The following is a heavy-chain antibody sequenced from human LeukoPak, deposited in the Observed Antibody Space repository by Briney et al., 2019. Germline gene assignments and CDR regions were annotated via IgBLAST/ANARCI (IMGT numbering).Heavy chain of an antibody. CDR1: GGSISSYY. J-gene: IGHJ6*02. CDR2: IYTSGST. CDR3: ARSYCSSTSCYYYYGMDV. D-gene: IGHD2-2*01. Sequence: PSETLSLTCTVSGGSISSYYWSWIRQPAGKGLEWIGRIYTSGSTNYNPSLKSRVTMSVDTSKNQFSLKLSPVTAADTAVYYCARSYCSSTSCYYYYGMDVWGQGTTVTVSS. V-gene: IGHV4-4*07.